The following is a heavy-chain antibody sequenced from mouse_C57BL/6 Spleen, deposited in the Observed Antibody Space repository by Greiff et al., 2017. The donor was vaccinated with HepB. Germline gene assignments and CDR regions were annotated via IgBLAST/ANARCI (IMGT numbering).Heavy chain of an antibody. CDR2: ISYDGSN. Sequence: EVHLVESGPGLVKPSQSLSLTCSVTGYSITSGYYWNWIRQFPGNKLEWMGYISYDGSNNYNPSLKNRISITRDTSKNQFFLKLNSVTTEDTATYYCARDRDYLWYFDVWGTGTTVTVSS. CDR3: ARDRDYLWYFDV. J-gene: IGHJ1*03. D-gene: IGHD2-4*01. V-gene: IGHV3-6*01. CDR1: GYSITSGYY.